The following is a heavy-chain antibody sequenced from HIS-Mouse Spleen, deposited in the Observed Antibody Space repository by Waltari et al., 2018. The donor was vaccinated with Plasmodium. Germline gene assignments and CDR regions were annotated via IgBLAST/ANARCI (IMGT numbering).Heavy chain of an antibody. V-gene: IGHV3-7*01. D-gene: IGHD6-13*01. CDR3: ASSWYWYFDL. Sequence: EVQLVESGGGLVQPGGSLRLSCAASEFPFSGYCKSWVSQAPGKGSEWLANRKPDGREKYYVDSVKGRFTISSDNAKTSLSLQMNSLRAEDTAVYYCASSWYWYFDLWGRGTLVTVSS. CDR1: EFPFSGYC. J-gene: IGHJ2*01. CDR2: RKPDGREK.